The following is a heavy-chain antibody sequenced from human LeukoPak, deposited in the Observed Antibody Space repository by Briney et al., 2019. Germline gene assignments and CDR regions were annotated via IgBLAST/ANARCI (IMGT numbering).Heavy chain of an antibody. CDR2: IYTSGST. J-gene: IGHJ4*02. CDR3: ARGSPGTYYYDSSGPFDY. D-gene: IGHD3-22*01. Sequence: TSETLSLTCTVSGGSISSYYWSWIRQPAGKGLEWIGRIYTSGSTNYNPSLKSRVTMSVDTSKNQFSLKLSSVTAADTAVYYCARGSPGTYYYDSSGPFDYWGQGTLVTVSS. CDR1: GGSISSYY. V-gene: IGHV4-4*07.